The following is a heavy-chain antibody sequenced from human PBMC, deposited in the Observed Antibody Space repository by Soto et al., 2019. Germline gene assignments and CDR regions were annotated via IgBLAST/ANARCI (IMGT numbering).Heavy chain of an antibody. J-gene: IGHJ6*03. CDR2: IYYSGST. D-gene: IGHD2-21*01. V-gene: IGHV4-39*01. CDR1: GGSISSSSYY. CDR3: ARLKLQGMDV. Sequence: QLQLQESGPGLVKPSETLSLTCTVSGGSISSSSYYWGWIRQPPGKGLEWIGSIYYSGSTFYNPSLQSRVTISVDTSKNQFSLKLSSVTAPDTAVYFCARLKLQGMDVWGKGTTVTVSS.